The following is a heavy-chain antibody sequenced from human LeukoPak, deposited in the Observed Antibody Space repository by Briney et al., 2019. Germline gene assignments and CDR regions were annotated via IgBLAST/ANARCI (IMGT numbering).Heavy chain of an antibody. CDR2: IYYSGST. J-gene: IGHJ5*02. D-gene: IGHD3-10*01. Sequence: SRTLSLTCTVSGGSISSGGYYWSWIRQHPGKGLEWIGYIYYSGSTYYNPSLKSRVTISVYTSKNQFSLKLSSVTAADTAVYYCARDKAKAGVRGVKGPNWFDPWGQGTLVTVSS. CDR1: GGSISSGGYY. V-gene: IGHV4-31*03. CDR3: ARDKAKAGVRGVKGPNWFDP.